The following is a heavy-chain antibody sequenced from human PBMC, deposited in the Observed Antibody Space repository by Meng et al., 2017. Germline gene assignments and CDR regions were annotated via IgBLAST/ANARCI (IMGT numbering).Heavy chain of an antibody. CDR2: TYYRSKWYS. CDR3: ARRDYFDY. Sequence: QVQLHQSGPGLVKPSQTLSLTCAISGDSVSSNRAAWSWIRQAPSRGLEWMGRTYYRSKWYSYYAVSVKSRITIKPDTSKNQFSLKLSSVTAADKAVYYCARRDYFDYWGQGTLVTVSS. V-gene: IGHV6-1*01. J-gene: IGHJ4*02. CDR1: GDSVSSNRAA.